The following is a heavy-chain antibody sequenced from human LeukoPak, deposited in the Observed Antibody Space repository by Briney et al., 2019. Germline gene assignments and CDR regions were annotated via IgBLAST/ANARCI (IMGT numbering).Heavy chain of an antibody. CDR3: AKERDSRGYWDY. CDR2: IGGSGVNK. Sequence: GSLRLSCAASGFTFRSYSMSWVRPAPGKGLEWVSAIGGSGVNKYYADSVKGRFTISRDNSENTVYLQMNSLRADDTAVYYCAKERDSRGYWDYWGQGTLVTVSS. CDR1: GFTFRSYS. J-gene: IGHJ4*02. D-gene: IGHD3-22*01. V-gene: IGHV3-23*01.